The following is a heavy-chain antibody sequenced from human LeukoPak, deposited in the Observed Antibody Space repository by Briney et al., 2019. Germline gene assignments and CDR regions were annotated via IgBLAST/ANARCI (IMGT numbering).Heavy chain of an antibody. CDR3: AREREDTMVRGVIISYYFDY. Sequence: SETLSLTCAVYGGSFSGYYWSWIRQPPGKGLEWIGEINHSGSTNYNPSLKSRVTISVDTSKNQFSLKLSSVTAADTAVYYCAREREDTMVRGVIISYYFDYWGQGTLVTVSS. CDR2: INHSGST. CDR1: GGSFSGYY. D-gene: IGHD3-10*01. V-gene: IGHV4-34*01. J-gene: IGHJ4*02.